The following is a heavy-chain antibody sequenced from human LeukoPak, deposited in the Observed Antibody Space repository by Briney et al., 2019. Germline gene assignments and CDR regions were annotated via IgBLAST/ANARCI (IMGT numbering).Heavy chain of an antibody. CDR3: TIESYGSGKYYHYYMDV. D-gene: IGHD3-10*01. J-gene: IGHJ6*03. CDR1: GFTFSNAW. CDR2: IKSKTDGWTT. Sequence: GGSLRLSCAASGFTFSNAWMSWVRQAPGKGLEWVGRIKSKTDGWTTDYAAPVKGRFTISRDDSKNTLYLQMNSLKTEDTGVYYCTIESYGSGKYYHYYMDVWGKGTTVTISS. V-gene: IGHV3-15*01.